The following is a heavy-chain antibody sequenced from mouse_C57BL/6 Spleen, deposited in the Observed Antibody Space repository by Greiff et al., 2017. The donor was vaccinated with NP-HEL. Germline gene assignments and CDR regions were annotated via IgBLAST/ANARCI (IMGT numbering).Heavy chain of an antibody. D-gene: IGHD4-1*01. Sequence: QVQLQQSGPGLVQPSQSLSITCTVSGFSLTSYGVHWVRQSPGKGLEWLGVIWSGGSTDYNAAFIARLSISKDNAKGQVFCKMNSLQADDTAIDYCAREDPNWGLFDYWGQGTTLTVSS. J-gene: IGHJ2*01. CDR2: IWSGGST. CDR1: GFSLTSYG. CDR3: AREDPNWGLFDY. V-gene: IGHV2-2*01.